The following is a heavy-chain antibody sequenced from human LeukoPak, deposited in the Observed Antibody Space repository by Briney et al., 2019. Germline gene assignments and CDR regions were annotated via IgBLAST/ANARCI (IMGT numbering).Heavy chain of an antibody. CDR1: GYIFTNYW. Sequence: KGGESLQISCKGSGYIFTNYWIGGVRRLPGKGREGMGIIDPGDSDTRYSPSFQGQVTISADKSISPVYLQWSSLKASDTAMYYCARSGSGSYSSYYYYYYGMDVWGQGTTVTVSS. CDR2: IDPGDSDT. V-gene: IGHV5-51*01. J-gene: IGHJ6*02. D-gene: IGHD3-10*01. CDR3: ARSGSGSYSSYYYYYYGMDV.